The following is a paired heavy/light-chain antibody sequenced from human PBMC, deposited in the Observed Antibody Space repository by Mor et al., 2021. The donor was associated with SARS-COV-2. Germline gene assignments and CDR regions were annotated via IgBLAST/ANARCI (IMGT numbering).Light chain of an antibody. Sequence: SYELTQPPSVSVSPGQTARITCSGDALPKQYAYWYQQKPGQAPVLVIYKDSERPSGIPERFSGSSSGTTVTLTISGVQAEDEADYYCQSADSSGTYDVVFGGGTKLTVL. CDR1: ALPKQY. J-gene: IGLJ2*01. CDR3: QSADSSGTYDVV. CDR2: KDS. V-gene: IGLV3-25*03.
Heavy chain of an antibody. Sequence: QVQLQESGPGLVKPSETLSLTCTVSGGSISSYYWSWIRQPPGKGLEWIGYIYYSGSTNYNPSLKSRVTISVDTSKNQFSLKLSSVTAADTAVYYCARGSGSGSYYERDYYYYYYGMDVWGQGTTVTVSS. CDR1: GGSISSYY. D-gene: IGHD1-26*01. J-gene: IGHJ6*02. CDR3: ARGSGSGSYYERDYYYYYYGMDV. V-gene: IGHV4-59*01. CDR2: IYYSGST.